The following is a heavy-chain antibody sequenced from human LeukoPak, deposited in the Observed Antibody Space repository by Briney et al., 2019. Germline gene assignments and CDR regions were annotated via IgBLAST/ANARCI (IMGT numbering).Heavy chain of an antibody. V-gene: IGHV1-18*01. D-gene: IGHD3-22*01. Sequence: ASVKVSCKASGYTFTSYGISWVRQAPGQGLEWMGWISTYNGNTNYAQKLQGRVTVTTDTSTSTTYMELRSLRSDDTAVYYCARLTYYYDSSGYNDDALDIWGQGTMVTVSS. J-gene: IGHJ3*02. CDR1: GYTFTSYG. CDR3: ARLTYYYDSSGYNDDALDI. CDR2: ISTYNGNT.